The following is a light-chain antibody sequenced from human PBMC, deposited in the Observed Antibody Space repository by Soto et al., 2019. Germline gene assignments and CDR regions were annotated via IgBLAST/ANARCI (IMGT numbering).Light chain of an antibody. CDR3: QQTYNTPRT. CDR1: QSIGIY. J-gene: IGKJ1*01. Sequence: GQRVTITCRASQSIGIYLNWYHQKPGKAPKLLIYAVSSFQSGVPSRFSGSGSGTDFTLTISRLQPEDFATYYCQQTYNTPRTFGQGTKVDIK. V-gene: IGKV1-39*01. CDR2: AVS.